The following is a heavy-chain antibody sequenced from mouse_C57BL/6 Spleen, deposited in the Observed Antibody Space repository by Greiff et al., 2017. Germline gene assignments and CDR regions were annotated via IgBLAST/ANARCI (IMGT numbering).Heavy chain of an antibody. CDR1: GYTFTDYN. CDR2: INPNNGGS. CDR3: AKGLLPFDY. V-gene: IGHV1-22*01. D-gene: IGHD2-3*01. J-gene: IGHJ2*01. Sequence: VQLQQSGPELVKPGASVKMSCKASGYTFTDYNMHWVKQSHGKSLEWIGYINPNNGGSSYNQKFKGKATLTVNKSSSTAYMELRSLTSEDSAVYYCAKGLLPFDYWGQGTTLTVSS.